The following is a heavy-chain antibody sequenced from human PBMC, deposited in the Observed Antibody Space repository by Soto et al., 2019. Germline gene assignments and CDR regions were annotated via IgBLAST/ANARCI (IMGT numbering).Heavy chain of an antibody. CDR2: IYWDDDK. Sequence: QITLTESGPTLVKPTQTPTLTCTFSGFSFSTSAVGVGWIRQPPGKALEFLALIYWDDDKRYRPSLKSKISITKDTSRNQVVLTMTDLDPEDTATYYCAHVYWAASGTRYYFDHWGQGTLVTVSS. CDR1: GFSFSTSAVG. V-gene: IGHV2-5*02. D-gene: IGHD6-13*01. J-gene: IGHJ4*02. CDR3: AHVYWAASGTRYYFDH.